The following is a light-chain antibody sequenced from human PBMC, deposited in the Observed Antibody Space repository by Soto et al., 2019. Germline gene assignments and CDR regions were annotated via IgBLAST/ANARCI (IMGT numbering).Light chain of an antibody. CDR2: DVS. J-gene: IGLJ1*01. V-gene: IGLV2-14*01. CDR1: SSDVGGYNY. Sequence: LTQPASVSGSPGQSITISCTGTSSDVGGYNYVSWYQQHPGKAPKLMIYDVSDRPSGVSNRFSGSKSGNTASLTISGLQAEDEADYYCSSYTSSNTLHYVFGTGTKVTVL. CDR3: SSYTSSNTLHYV.